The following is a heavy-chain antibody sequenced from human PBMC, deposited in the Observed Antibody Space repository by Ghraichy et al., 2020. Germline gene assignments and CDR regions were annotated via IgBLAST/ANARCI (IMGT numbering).Heavy chain of an antibody. Sequence: GGSLRLSCAASGFTFSSHSMNWVRQAPGKGLEWVSSISSSSSSIYYAESVEGRFTISRDNAKNSLYLQMNSLRAEDTAVYYCARSHYDISGYHHYWGQGTLVADSS. V-gene: IGHV3-21*01. CDR1: GFTFSSHS. CDR2: ISSSSSSI. D-gene: IGHD3-22*01. J-gene: IGHJ4*02. CDR3: ARSHYDISGYHHY.